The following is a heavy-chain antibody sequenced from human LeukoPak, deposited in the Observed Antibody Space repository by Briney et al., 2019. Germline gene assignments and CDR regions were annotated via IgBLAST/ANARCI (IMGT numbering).Heavy chain of an antibody. CDR2: ISWNSGSI. D-gene: IGHD1-1*01. Sequence: GGSLRLSCAASGFTFDDYAMHWVRQAPGKGLEWVSGISWNSGSIGYADSVKGRFTISRDNAKNSLYLQMNSLRAEDTALYYFAKTPPYPWNDHNNWFDPWGQGTPVTVSS. CDR1: GFTFDDYA. J-gene: IGHJ5*02. CDR3: AKTPPYPWNDHNNWFDP. V-gene: IGHV3-9*01.